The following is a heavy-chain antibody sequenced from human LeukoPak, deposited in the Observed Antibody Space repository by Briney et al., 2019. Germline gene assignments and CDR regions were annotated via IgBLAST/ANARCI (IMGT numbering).Heavy chain of an antibody. J-gene: IGHJ4*02. Sequence: SDTLSLTCAVSGDSISCCYWTWIRQSAGKGLEWIGRVFITGITNYNPSLQGRVTMSVDRPKSQFSLRLSSVTAADTAVYYCVRQGYDYGAFNAWGQGTLVTVSS. CDR2: VFITGIT. CDR1: GDSISCCY. V-gene: IGHV4-4*07. CDR3: VRQGYDYGAFNA. D-gene: IGHD3-16*01.